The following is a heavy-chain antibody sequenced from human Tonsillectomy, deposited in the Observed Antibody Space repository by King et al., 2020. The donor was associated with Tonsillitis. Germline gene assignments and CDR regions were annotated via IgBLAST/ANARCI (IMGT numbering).Heavy chain of an antibody. CDR1: GFTFSNAW. V-gene: IGHV3-15*01. J-gene: IGHJ6*03. Sequence: VQLVESGGGLVKPGGSLRLSCAASGFTFSNAWMSWVRQAPGKGLEWVGRIKSKTDGGTTDYAAPVKGRFTISRDDSKNTLYLQMNSLKTEDTAVYYCTTATAAARDYYYMDVWGKGTTVTVSS. CDR3: TTATAAARDYYYMDV. D-gene: IGHD6-13*01. CDR2: IKSKTDGGTT.